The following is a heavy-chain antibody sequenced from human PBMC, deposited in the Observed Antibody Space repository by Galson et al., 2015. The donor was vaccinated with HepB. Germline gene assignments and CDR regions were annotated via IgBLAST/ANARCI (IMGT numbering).Heavy chain of an antibody. D-gene: IGHD5-24*01. V-gene: IGHV3-43*01. CDR2: ISWDGGST. J-gene: IGHJ4*02. CDR3: AKSAGDGYNLDY. CDR1: GFTFDDYT. Sequence: SLRLSCAASGFTFDDYTMHWVRQAPGKGLEWVSLISWDGGSTYYADSVKGRFTISRDNSKNSLYLQMNSLRTEDTALYYCAKSAGDGYNLDYWGQGTLVTVSS.